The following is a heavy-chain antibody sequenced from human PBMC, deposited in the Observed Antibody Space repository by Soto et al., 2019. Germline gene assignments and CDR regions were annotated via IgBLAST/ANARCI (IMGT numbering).Heavy chain of an antibody. D-gene: IGHD2-15*01. V-gene: IGHV4-31*03. CDR1: GGSITSSGYY. Sequence: VQLQESGPGLVKPSQTLSLTCPVSGGSITSSGYYWSWIRQHPGEGLEWIGFTSNSGRTSYNPSLKSRVTTAVDGYSNLFSLTLKSVTAADTAVYYCARGGGSTKVDYWGQGTLVTVSP. J-gene: IGHJ4*02. CDR2: TSNSGRT. CDR3: ARGGGSTKVDY.